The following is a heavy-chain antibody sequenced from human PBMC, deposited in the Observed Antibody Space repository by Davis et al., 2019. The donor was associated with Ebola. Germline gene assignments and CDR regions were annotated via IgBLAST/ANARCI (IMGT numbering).Heavy chain of an antibody. CDR3: ARADSSGWYVGYFQH. Sequence: GESLKISCAASGFTFSSYEMNWVRQVPGKGLEWVANIKQDGSEQYYVDSVKGRFTISRDNSKNSLYLQMNSLRAEDTAVYYCARADSSGWYVGYFQHWGQGTLVTVSS. CDR2: IKQDGSEQ. D-gene: IGHD6-19*01. V-gene: IGHV3-7*01. J-gene: IGHJ1*01. CDR1: GFTFSSYE.